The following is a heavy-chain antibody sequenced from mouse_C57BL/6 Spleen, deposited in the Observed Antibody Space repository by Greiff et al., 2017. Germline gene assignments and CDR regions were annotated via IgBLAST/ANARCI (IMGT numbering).Heavy chain of an antibody. CDR3: TRGFNLYFDV. CDR1: GYTFTDYE. J-gene: IGHJ1*03. Sequence: VQLEESGAELVRPGASVTLSCKASGYTFTDYEMHWVKQTPVHGLEWIGAIDPETGGTAYNQKFKGKAILTADKSSSTAYMELRSLTSEDSAVYYCTRGFNLYFDVWGTGTTVTVSS. CDR2: IDPETGGT. V-gene: IGHV1-15*01.